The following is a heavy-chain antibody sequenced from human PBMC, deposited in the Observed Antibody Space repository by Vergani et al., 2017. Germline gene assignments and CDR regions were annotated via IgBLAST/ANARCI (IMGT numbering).Heavy chain of an antibody. CDR2: ISYDGSHK. Sequence: QVQLVESGRGVVQPGRSLRLSCAASGFTFSSYGMHWVRQAPGKGLEWVAVISYDGSHKYYADSVKARFTIPRDNSKNTLDLQMNSLRAEDSAVYYCAKGPGIVGATDGFDYWGQGTLVTVSS. CDR3: AKGPGIVGATDGFDY. V-gene: IGHV3-30*18. D-gene: IGHD1-26*01. J-gene: IGHJ4*02. CDR1: GFTFSSYG.